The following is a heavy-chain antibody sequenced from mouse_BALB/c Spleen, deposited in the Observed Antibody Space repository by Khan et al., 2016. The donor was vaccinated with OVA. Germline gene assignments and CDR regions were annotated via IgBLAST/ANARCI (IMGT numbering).Heavy chain of an antibody. CDR3: AKIFYGNSYAMDY. D-gene: IGHD2-1*01. CDR1: GYTFTDYD. J-gene: IGHJ4*01. V-gene: IGHV1-77*01. Sequence: QVQLQQSEPELVKPGASVKMSCKASGYTFTDYDIRWVKQRTGQGLEWIGEIYPGSGSTYYNEKFKGKATLTADKSSNTVYMQLSSLTSEDSVVSFCAKIFYGNSYAMDYWGQGTAVTVSS. CDR2: IYPGSGST.